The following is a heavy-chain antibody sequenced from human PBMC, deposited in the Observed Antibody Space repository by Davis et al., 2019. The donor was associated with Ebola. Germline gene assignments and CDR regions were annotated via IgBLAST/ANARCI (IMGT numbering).Heavy chain of an antibody. J-gene: IGHJ4*02. CDR1: GGAFSSYI. CDR3: ARYGDHTYDC. CDR2: INPSSGST. D-gene: IGHD4-17*01. V-gene: IGHV1-46*01. Sequence: ASVKVSCKASGGAFSSYIVSWVRQAPGQGLEWMGIINPSSGSTSYAEKFQGRVTMTRDTSTSTVYMDLSSLRSEDTAVYYCARYGDHTYDCWGQGTLVTVSS.